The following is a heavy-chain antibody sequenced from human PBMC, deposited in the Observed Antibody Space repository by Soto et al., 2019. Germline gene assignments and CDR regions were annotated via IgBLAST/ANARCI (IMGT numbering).Heavy chain of an antibody. Sequence: EAQLLQSGGGLVPPGGSLRLSCVASGFAFGNYPMAWVRQTPGKGLQWISTISGTGGMTDYDDSGRGRFTVSIDHSKDTVHLQMNSLRVDDTAVYYCAKDRTMARGIRAYDIWGQGTMGTNSS. CDR3: AKDRTMARGIRAYDI. V-gene: IGHV3-23*01. CDR2: ISGTGGMT. J-gene: IGHJ3*02. CDR1: GFAFGNYP. D-gene: IGHD3-10*01.